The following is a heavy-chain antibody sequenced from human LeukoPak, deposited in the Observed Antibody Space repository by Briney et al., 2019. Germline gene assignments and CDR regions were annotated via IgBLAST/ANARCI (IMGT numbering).Heavy chain of an antibody. V-gene: IGHV3-74*01. CDR2: INSDGRST. Sequence: PGGSLRLSCAASGFTFSNSWMHWVRRAPGKGLVWVSRINSDGRSTVYADSVKGRFTISRDNAKNTLYLQMNSLRDEDTAAYYCARDRYSSGWFGYWGQGTLVTVSS. CDR3: ARDRYSSGWFGY. D-gene: IGHD6-19*01. J-gene: IGHJ4*02. CDR1: GFTFSNSW.